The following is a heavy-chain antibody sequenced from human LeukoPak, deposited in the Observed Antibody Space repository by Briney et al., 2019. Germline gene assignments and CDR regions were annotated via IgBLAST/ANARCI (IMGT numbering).Heavy chain of an antibody. CDR2: IYTNGST. J-gene: IGHJ5*02. CDR1: GGSISSYY. Sequence: SETLSLTCTVSGGSISSYYWGWIRQPAGKGLEWIGRIYTNGSTNYNPSLKSRVTISVDKSKNQFSLKLTSVTAADTAVYYCARLNGDYDWGNWFDPWGQGTLVTVSS. CDR3: ARLNGDYDWGNWFDP. V-gene: IGHV4-4*07. D-gene: IGHD4-17*01.